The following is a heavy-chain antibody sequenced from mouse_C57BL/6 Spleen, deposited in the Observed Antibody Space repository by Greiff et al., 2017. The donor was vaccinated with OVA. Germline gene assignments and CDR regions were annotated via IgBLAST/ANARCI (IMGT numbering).Heavy chain of an antibody. J-gene: IGHJ4*01. CDR2: IYPGSGST. CDR1: GYTFTSYW. V-gene: IGHV1-55*01. D-gene: IGHD2-4*01. CDR3: ARGYYDYDDYAMDY. Sequence: VQLQQPGAELVKPGASVKMSCKASGYTFTSYWITWVKQRPGQGLEWIGDIYPGSGSTNYNEKFKSKATLTVDTSSSTAYMQLSSLTSEDSAVYYCARGYYDYDDYAMDYWGQGTSVTVSS.